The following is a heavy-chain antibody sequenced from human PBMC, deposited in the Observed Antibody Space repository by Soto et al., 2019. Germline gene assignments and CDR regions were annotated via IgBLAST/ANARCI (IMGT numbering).Heavy chain of an antibody. CDR2: IAHSEAT. CDR1: GGALNIGFF. CDR3: ASLFNYYDKRAYAEYHFDS. V-gene: IGHV4-31*03. Sequence: QVQLQELGPGLVKPSQTLSLTCTVSGGALNIGFFWSWIRQQPGKGLESIGYIAHSEATSYNPSLMSRLNMSVDTSKNQSTRKLTSVTAADTAVYYCASLFNYYDKRAYAEYHFDSWGQRILVTVSP. D-gene: IGHD3-22*01. J-gene: IGHJ4*02.